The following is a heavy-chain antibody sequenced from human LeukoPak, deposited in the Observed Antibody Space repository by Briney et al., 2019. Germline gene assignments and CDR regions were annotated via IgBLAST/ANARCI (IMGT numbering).Heavy chain of an antibody. CDR2: ISWNSGSI. CDR3: AKDIGGFAVGYAFDI. D-gene: IGHD3-16*01. J-gene: IGHJ3*02. V-gene: IGHV3-9*01. CDR1: GFTFDDYA. Sequence: GGSLRLSCAASGFTFDDYAMHWVRQAPGKGLEWVSGISWNSGSIGYADSVKGRFTISRDNAKNSLYPQMNSLRAEDTALYYCAKDIGGFAVGYAFDIWGQGTMVTVSS.